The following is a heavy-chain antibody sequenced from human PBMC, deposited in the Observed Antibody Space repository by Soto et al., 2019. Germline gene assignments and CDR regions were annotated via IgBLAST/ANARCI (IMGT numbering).Heavy chain of an antibody. CDR2: VNPSGGHT. CDR1: GDTFTDYY. J-gene: IGHJ4*02. D-gene: IGHD2-21*02. CDR3: ARGGHVVVVTADLDY. Sequence: QVQLVQSGAEVKKPGASVKVSCKASGDTFTDYYIHWVRQAPGQGLEWMGTVNPSGGHTTYAQHFLGRMTMTRDTSNSTLYMELTSLTSEDTGVYYCARGGHVVVVTADLDYWGQGTLVTVSS. V-gene: IGHV1-46*01.